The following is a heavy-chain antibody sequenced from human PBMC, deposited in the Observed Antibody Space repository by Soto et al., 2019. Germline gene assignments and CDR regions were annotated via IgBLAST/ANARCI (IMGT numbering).Heavy chain of an antibody. D-gene: IGHD3-10*01. CDR3: AKNRQFRSYYESAGHYDN. CDR2: ISGSGGVT. J-gene: IGHJ4*02. Sequence: EVELLESGGGLVQPGGSLRLSCVASGFTFKNYDMRWIRQAPRKGLEWVSGISGSGGVTYYADSVKGRFTISRDNSKNKLYLQMNSLRAEDTAIYYCAKNRQFRSYYESAGHYDNWGQGTLVTVSS. V-gene: IGHV3-23*01. CDR1: GFTFKNYD.